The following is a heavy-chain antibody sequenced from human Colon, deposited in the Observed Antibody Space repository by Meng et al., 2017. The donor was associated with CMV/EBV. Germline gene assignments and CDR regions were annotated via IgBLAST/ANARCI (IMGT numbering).Heavy chain of an antibody. V-gene: IGHV3-21*04. Sequence: GGSLRLSCAASGFKLMSYTMNWVRQAPGKGLEWVSSIDTRSTSIKYADSVKGRFTISRDNARNSLYLQMHSLRAEDTAMYYCARGVYYGDHGAYFDNWGQGTLVTVSS. D-gene: IGHD4-17*01. CDR1: GFKLMSYT. CDR3: ARGVYYGDHGAYFDN. J-gene: IGHJ4*02. CDR2: IDTRSTSI.